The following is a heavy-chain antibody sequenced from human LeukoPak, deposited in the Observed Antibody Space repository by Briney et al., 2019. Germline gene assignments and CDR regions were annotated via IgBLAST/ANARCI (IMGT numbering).Heavy chain of an antibody. D-gene: IGHD3-22*01. CDR1: GFTFRSYA. J-gene: IGHJ4*02. CDR2: ISGSGGSGGST. V-gene: IGHV3-23*01. CDR3: AKVTYYYDSSGYPPFDY. Sequence: GGSLRLSCAASGFTFRSYAMSWVRQAPGKGLEWVSAISGSGGSGGSTDYADSVKGRFTISRDNSKNTLYLQMNSLRAEDTAVYYCAKVTYYYDSSGYPPFDYWGQETLVTVSS.